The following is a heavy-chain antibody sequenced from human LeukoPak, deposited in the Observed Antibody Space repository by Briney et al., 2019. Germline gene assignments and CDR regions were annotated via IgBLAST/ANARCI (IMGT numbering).Heavy chain of an antibody. CDR3: AKDRGYCSSTSCYPTELDY. J-gene: IGHJ4*02. CDR1: GFTFSSYA. Sequence: GGSLRLSCAASGFTFSSYAMSWVRQAPGKGLEWVSAISGSGGSTYYADSVKGRFTISRDNSRNTLYLQMNSLRAEDTAVYYCAKDRGYCSSTSCYPTELDYWGQGTLVTVSS. V-gene: IGHV3-23*01. CDR2: ISGSGGST. D-gene: IGHD2-2*01.